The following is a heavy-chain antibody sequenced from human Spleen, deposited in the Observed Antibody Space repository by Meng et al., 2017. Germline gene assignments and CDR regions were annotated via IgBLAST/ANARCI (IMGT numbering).Heavy chain of an antibody. J-gene: IGHJ4*02. CDR1: GGSITSGDYY. CDR2: IYYSGST. Sequence: GPGLLTPSGTLSLTCTVSGGSITSGDYYWSWIRQPPGKGLEWIGYIYYSGSTYYNPSLKSRVTISVDTSKNQFSLKLSSVTAADTAVYYCARQRYRGVIGYWGQGALVTVSS. V-gene: IGHV4-30-4*01. D-gene: IGHD3-10*01. CDR3: ARQRYRGVIGY.